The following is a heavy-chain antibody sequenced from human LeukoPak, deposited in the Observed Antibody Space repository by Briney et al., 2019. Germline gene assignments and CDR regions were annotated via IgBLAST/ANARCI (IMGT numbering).Heavy chain of an antibody. CDR2: IYASGST. CDR3: ARDFYGDDGHHPFDY. Sequence: SETLSLTCSVSGGSISNYYWNWIRQPAGKGLEWIGRIYASGSTNYNPSLKSRVTISMDKSKNHFSLNLKSVTAADTGFYYCARDFYGDDGHHPFDYWGQGTLVTVSS. CDR1: GGSISNYY. J-gene: IGHJ4*02. V-gene: IGHV4-4*07. D-gene: IGHD2/OR15-2a*01.